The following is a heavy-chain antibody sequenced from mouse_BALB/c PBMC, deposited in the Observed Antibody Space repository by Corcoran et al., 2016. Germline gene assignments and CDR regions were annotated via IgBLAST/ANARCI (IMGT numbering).Heavy chain of an antibody. Sequence: EVQLQQSGAELVKPGASVKLSCTASGFNIKDTYMHGVKQRPEQGLEWIGRIDPANGNTKYDPKFQGKANITADTSSNTAYLQLSSLTSEDTAVYYCARWGNYAMDYWGQGTSVTVSS. CDR2: IDPANGNT. V-gene: IGHV14-3*02. J-gene: IGHJ4*01. CDR3: ARWGNYAMDY. CDR1: GFNIKDTY.